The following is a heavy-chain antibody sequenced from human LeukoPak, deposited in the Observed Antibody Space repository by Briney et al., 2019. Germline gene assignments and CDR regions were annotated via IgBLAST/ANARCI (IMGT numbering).Heavy chain of an antibody. J-gene: IGHJ5*02. Sequence: MSSETLSLTCAVYGGSFSGYYWSWIRQPPGKGLEWIGEINHSGATNYNPSLKSRVIISVDTSKNQFSLKLSSVTAADTAVYYCARGRMYYYDSSGSKYNWFDPWGQGTLVTVSS. D-gene: IGHD3-22*01. CDR1: GGSFSGYY. CDR3: ARGRMYYYDSSGSKYNWFDP. V-gene: IGHV4-34*01. CDR2: INHSGAT.